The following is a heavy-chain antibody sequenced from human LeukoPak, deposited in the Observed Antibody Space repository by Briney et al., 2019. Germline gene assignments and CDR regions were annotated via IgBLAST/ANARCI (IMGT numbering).Heavy chain of an antibody. D-gene: IGHD3-22*01. Sequence: PGGSLRLSCAASGFTFSSYWMHWVRQAPGKGLVWVSHINSDGSSTSYADSVKGRFTISRDNAKNTLYLQMNSLRAEDTAVYYCARGPLVRITMIVVVPWYWGQGTLVTVSS. V-gene: IGHV3-74*01. CDR1: GFTFSSYW. CDR2: INSDGSST. J-gene: IGHJ4*02. CDR3: ARGPLVRITMIVVVPWY.